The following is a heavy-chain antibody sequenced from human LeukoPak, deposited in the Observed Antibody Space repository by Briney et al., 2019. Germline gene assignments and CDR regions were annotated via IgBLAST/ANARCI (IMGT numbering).Heavy chain of an antibody. V-gene: IGHV4-30-2*01. CDR1: GGSISSGGYS. Sequence: PSETLSLTCAVSGGSISSGGYSWSWIRQPPGKGLEWIGYIYHSGSTYYNPSLKSRVTISVDRSKNQFSLKLSSVTAADTAVYYCARVRRWLRLNYYYYMDVWGKGTTVTVSS. CDR2: IYHSGST. D-gene: IGHD5-24*01. J-gene: IGHJ6*03. CDR3: ARVRRWLRLNYYYYMDV.